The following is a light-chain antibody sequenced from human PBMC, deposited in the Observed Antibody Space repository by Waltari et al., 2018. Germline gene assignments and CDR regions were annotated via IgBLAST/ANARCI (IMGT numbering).Light chain of an antibody. CDR2: GAS. CDR1: HNVSSNY. V-gene: IGKV3-20*01. CDR3: QQYATSPLT. Sequence: ELVLTQSPVTLSLSPGERATLSCRASHNVSSNYLAWYQQKPGQAPRLLIYGASSRATGVPDRFSGSGSETDFTLTISRLEPEDFALYHCQQYATSPLTFGGGTKVEI. J-gene: IGKJ4*01.